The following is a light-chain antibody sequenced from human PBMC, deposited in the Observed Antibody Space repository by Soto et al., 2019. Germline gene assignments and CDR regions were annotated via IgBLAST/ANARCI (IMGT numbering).Light chain of an antibody. CDR1: SSDVGGYNY. Sequence: QSVLTQPRSVSGSPGQSVTISCTGTSSDVGGYNYVSWYQHHPGKAPKLMIYDVDKRPSGVPGRFSGSKSGNTASLTISGLQAEDEADYYCCSYAGSYRFVFGTGTKVTVL. J-gene: IGLJ1*01. V-gene: IGLV2-11*01. CDR3: CSYAGSYRFV. CDR2: DVD.